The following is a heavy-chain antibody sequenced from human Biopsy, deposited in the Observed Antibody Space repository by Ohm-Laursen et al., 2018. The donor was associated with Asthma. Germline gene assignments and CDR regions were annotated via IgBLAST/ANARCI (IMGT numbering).Heavy chain of an antibody. Sequence: GASVKVSCKASGYTFTGYYMHWVRQAPGQGLEWMGWINPNSGGTNYAQKFQGWVTMTRDTSISTAHMELSRLRSDDTAVYYCAREVLWFGESTNPGGMDVWGQGTTVTVSS. D-gene: IGHD3-10*01. CDR3: AREVLWFGESTNPGGMDV. J-gene: IGHJ6*02. CDR1: GYTFTGYY. V-gene: IGHV1-2*04. CDR2: INPNSGGT.